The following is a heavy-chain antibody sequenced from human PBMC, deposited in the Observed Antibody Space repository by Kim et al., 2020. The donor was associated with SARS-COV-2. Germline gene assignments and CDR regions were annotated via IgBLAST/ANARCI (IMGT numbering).Heavy chain of an antibody. CDR3: AKAGYYGSGSMGYYFDY. CDR2: ISGSGGST. CDR1: GFTFSSYA. V-gene: IGHV3-23*01. J-gene: IGHJ4*02. Sequence: GGSLRLSCAASGFTFSSYAMSWVRQAPGKGLEWVSAISGSGGSTYYADSVKGRFTISRDNSKNTLYLQMNSLRAEDTAVYYCAKAGYYGSGSMGYYFDYWGQGTLVTVSS. D-gene: IGHD3-10*01.